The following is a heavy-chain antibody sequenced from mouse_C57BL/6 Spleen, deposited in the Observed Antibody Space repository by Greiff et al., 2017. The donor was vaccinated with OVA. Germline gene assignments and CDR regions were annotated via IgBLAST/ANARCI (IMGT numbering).Heavy chain of an antibody. J-gene: IGHJ1*03. V-gene: IGHV3-6*01. Sequence: EVQLQQSGPGLVKPSQSLSLTCSVTGYSITSGYYWNWIRQFPGNKLEWKGYISYDGSNNYNPSLKNRISITRDTSKNQFFLKLNSVTTEDTATYYCARAPLYYDYDGSWYFDVWGTGTTVTVSS. CDR3: ARAPLYYDYDGSWYFDV. CDR2: ISYDGSN. D-gene: IGHD2-4*01. CDR1: GYSITSGYY.